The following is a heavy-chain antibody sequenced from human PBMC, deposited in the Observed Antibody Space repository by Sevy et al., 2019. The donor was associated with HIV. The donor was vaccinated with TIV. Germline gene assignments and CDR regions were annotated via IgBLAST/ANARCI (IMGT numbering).Heavy chain of an antibody. CDR1: GYTFSSYG. CDR2: ISTYNGDT. J-gene: IGHJ6*02. CDR3: ARLDLSGSGWYGNGMDV. V-gene: IGHV1-18*01. Sequence: ASVKVSCKASGYTFSSYGITWVRQAPGQGLEWMGWISTYNGDTNYAQKLQGRVTMTTDTSTSTAYMDLRSLRFDDTAVYYGARLDLSGSGWYGNGMDVWGQGTTVTVSS. D-gene: IGHD6-19*01.